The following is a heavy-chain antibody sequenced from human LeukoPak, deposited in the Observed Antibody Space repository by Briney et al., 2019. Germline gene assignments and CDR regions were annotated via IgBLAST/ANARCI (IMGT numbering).Heavy chain of an antibody. D-gene: IGHD4-17*01. J-gene: IGHJ5*02. V-gene: IGHV3-30*04. Sequence: GGSLRLSCAASGFTFSSYAMHWVRQAPGKGLEWVALISYDESNTFYADSVKGRFTISRDNSKNTLYLQMNSLRAEDTAVYYCAKAADYGAHGWFDPWGQGTLVTVSS. CDR2: ISYDESNT. CDR3: AKAADYGAHGWFDP. CDR1: GFTFSSYA.